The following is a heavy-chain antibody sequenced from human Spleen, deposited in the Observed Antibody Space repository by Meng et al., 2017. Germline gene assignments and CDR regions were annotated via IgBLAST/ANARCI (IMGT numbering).Heavy chain of an antibody. J-gene: IGHJ4*02. D-gene: IGHD6-13*01. V-gene: IGHV3-49*04. CDR2: IRSKAYGETT. CDR1: GFSFGDYA. Sequence: GGSLRLSCTASGFSFGDYAMSWVRQAPGKGLEWVGFIRSKAYGETTEYAASVRGRFTISRDDSKNIAYLQMNSLKTEDTAVYYCTRGYSGSWAIFDYWGQGTLVTVSS. CDR3: TRGYSGSWAIFDY.